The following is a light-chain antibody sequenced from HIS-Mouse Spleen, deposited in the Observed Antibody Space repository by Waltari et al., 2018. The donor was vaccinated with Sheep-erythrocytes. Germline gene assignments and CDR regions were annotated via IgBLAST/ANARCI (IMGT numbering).Light chain of an antibody. Sequence: QSALTQPASVSGSPGQSITISCTGTSSDVGSYNLVSWYQQHPGKAPKPMIYEGSKRPSGASNRFSGSKSGNTASLTISGVQAEDEADYYCCSYAGSSTPWVFGGGTKLTVL. J-gene: IGLJ3*02. V-gene: IGLV2-23*01. CDR1: SSDVGSYNL. CDR2: EGS. CDR3: CSYAGSSTPWV.